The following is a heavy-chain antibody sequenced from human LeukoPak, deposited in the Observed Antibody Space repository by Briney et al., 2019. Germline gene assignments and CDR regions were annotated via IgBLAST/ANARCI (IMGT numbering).Heavy chain of an antibody. CDR2: ITGDGTRT. D-gene: IGHD1-14*01. Sequence: TGGSLRLSCAASGFTFSSCAMTWVRQAPGKGLEWVASITGDGTRTYYTDSVKGRFTISRDNSKNTLYLQMNSLRADGTAIYYCASRPRADMGPLDYWGQGSLVTVSA. CDR3: ASRPRADMGPLDY. V-gene: IGHV3-23*01. CDR1: GFTFSSCA. J-gene: IGHJ4*02.